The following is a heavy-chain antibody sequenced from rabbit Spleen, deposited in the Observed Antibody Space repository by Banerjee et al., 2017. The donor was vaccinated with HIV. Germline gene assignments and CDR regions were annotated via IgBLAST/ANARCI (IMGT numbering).Heavy chain of an antibody. Sequence: EESGGGLVQPEGSLTLTCTASGFSFSSNYWICWVRQAPGKGPEWIACINAATAKPVYATWAKGRFTISRTSSTTVTLRMTSLTAADTATYFCARREDTYGWSINLWGQGTLVTVS. V-gene: IGHV1S45*01. D-gene: IGHD6-1*01. CDR2: INAATAKP. CDR1: GFSFSSNYW. J-gene: IGHJ4*01. CDR3: ARREDTYGWSINL.